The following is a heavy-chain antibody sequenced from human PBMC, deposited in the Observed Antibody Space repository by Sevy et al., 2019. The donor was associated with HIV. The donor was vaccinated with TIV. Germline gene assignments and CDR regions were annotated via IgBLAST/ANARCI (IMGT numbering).Heavy chain of an antibody. V-gene: IGHV3-20*04. J-gene: IGHJ4*02. Sequence: GGSLRLSCAASGFTFDDYGMSWVRQAPGKGLEWVSGINWNGGSTGYADSVKGRFTISRDNAKNSLYLQMNSLRAEDTALYYCARSQPEIAAAGIWGGGYYFDYWGQGTLVTVSS. CDR2: INWNGGST. CDR3: ARSQPEIAAAGIWGGGYYFDY. D-gene: IGHD6-13*01. CDR1: GFTFDDYG.